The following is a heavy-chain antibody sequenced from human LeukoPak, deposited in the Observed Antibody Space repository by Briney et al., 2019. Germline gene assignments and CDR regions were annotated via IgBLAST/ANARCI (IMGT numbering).Heavy chain of an antibody. CDR1: GFTFDDYA. CDR2: ISWNSGSI. CDR3: ARVILGSRMPRVLYTAFDI. V-gene: IGHV3-9*01. D-gene: IGHD2-2*02. J-gene: IGHJ3*02. Sequence: GGSLRLSCAASGFTFDDYAMHWVRQAPGKGLEWVSGISWNSGSIGYADSVKGRFTISRDNSKNTLYLQMNSLRAEDTAVYYCARVILGSRMPRVLYTAFDIWGQGTMVTVSS.